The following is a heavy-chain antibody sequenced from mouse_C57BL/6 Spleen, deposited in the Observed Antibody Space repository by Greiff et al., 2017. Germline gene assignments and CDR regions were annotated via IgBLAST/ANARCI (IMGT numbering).Heavy chain of an antibody. CDR3: ATGGGDSTGFAY. V-gene: IGHV14-4*01. CDR2: IYPGNGDT. D-gene: IGHD2-13*01. J-gene: IGHJ3*01. CDR1: GFNIKDDY. Sequence: EVQLQQSGAELVRPGASVKMSCTASGFNIKDDYMHWVKQRPEQGLEWIGWIYPGNGDTEYASKFQGKATMTEDTSSNAAYLPLSSLTSESTAVYYCATGGGDSTGFAYWGQGTLVTVSA.